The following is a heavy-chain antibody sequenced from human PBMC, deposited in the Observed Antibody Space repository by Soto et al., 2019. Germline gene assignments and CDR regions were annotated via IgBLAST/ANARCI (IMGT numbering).Heavy chain of an antibody. J-gene: IGHJ6*03. Sequence: GGSLRLSCAASGFTFSSYGMHWVRQAPGKGLEWVAVIWYDGSNKYYADSVKGRFTISRDNSKNTLYLQMNSLRAEDTAVYYCAREQRAPVYYYYYYYMDVWGKGTTVTVSS. CDR2: IWYDGSNK. V-gene: IGHV3-33*01. CDR1: GFTFSSYG. CDR3: AREQRAPVYYYYYYYMDV. D-gene: IGHD1-20*01.